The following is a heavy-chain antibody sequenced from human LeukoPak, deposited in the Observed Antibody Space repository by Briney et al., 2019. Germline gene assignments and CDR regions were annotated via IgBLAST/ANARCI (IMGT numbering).Heavy chain of an antibody. V-gene: IGHV3-7*01. CDR3: AGSWSPYDAFDI. Sequence: GGSLRLSCAASGFMFTSYWMSWVRQAPGKGLEWVVNINQDGSAKYYVDSVKGRFTISRDNAKNSLYLQMNSLRAEDTAVYYCAGSWSPYDAFDIWGQGTMVSVSS. CDR1: GFMFTSYW. J-gene: IGHJ3*02. CDR2: INQDGSAK. D-gene: IGHD6-13*01.